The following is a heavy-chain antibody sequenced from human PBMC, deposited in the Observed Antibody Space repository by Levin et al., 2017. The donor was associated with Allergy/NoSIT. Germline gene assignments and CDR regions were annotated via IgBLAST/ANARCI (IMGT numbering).Heavy chain of an antibody. V-gene: IGHV4-34*01. D-gene: IGHD2-2*01. Sequence: SETLSLTCAVYGGSFSGYYWSWIRQPPGKGLEWIGEINHSGSTNYNPSLKSRVTISVDTSKNQFSLKLSSVTAADTAVYYCARAGIVVPRERRYYYDYGMDVWGQGTTVTVSS. CDR3: ARAGIVVPRERRYYYDYGMDV. J-gene: IGHJ6*02. CDR2: INHSGST. CDR1: GGSFSGYY.